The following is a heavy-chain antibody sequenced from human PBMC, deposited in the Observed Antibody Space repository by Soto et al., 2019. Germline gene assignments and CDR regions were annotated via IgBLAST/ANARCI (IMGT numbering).Heavy chain of an antibody. Sequence: SETLSLTCTVSGDSISSADYYWSWIRQTPGKGLEWIGHIFYSGTTYYNPSLKSRLTISVDTSKNHFSLRLTSVTAADTAVYYCARDLWVEPELYYYGMDVWGQGTTVTVSS. D-gene: IGHD1-1*01. J-gene: IGHJ6*02. CDR2: IFYSGTT. CDR3: ARDLWVEPELYYYGMDV. V-gene: IGHV4-30-4*01. CDR1: GDSISSADYY.